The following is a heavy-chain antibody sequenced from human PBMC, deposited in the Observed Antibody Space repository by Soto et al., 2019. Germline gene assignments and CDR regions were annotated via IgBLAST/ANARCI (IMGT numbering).Heavy chain of an antibody. Sequence: SVKVSCKASGGTFSSYAIRWVRQAPGQGLEWMGGIIPIFGTANYAQKFQGRVTITADKSTSTAYMELSSLRSEDTAVYYCARGGYSYGYPAFDIWGQGTMVTVSS. D-gene: IGHD5-18*01. CDR2: IIPIFGTA. V-gene: IGHV1-69*06. CDR3: ARGGYSYGYPAFDI. J-gene: IGHJ3*02. CDR1: GGTFSSYA.